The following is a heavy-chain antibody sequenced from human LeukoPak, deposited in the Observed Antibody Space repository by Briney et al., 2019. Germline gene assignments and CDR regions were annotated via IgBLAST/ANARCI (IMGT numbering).Heavy chain of an antibody. J-gene: IGHJ4*02. CDR1: GYTFTSYG. Sequence: GASVKVSCKASGYTFTSYGISWVRQAPGQGLEWMGWISAYNGNTNYAQKLQGRVTMTTDTSTSTAYMELRSLRSDDPAVYSCARVSQYYYASSGYYYANTFDYWGQGTLVTVSS. CDR3: ARVSQYYYASSGYYYANTFDY. D-gene: IGHD3-22*01. CDR2: ISAYNGNT. V-gene: IGHV1-18*01.